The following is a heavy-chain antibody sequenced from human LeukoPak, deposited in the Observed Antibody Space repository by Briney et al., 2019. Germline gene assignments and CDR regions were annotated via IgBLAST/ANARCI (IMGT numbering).Heavy chain of an antibody. CDR1: GGSISSSNYY. CDR3: ARSSNVLLWFGELLNDFDY. Sequence: SETLSLTCTVSGGSISSSNYYWGWIRQPPGKGLEWIGSIYYSGSTYYNPSLKSRVTISVDTSKNQFSLKLSSVTAADTAVYYCARSSNVLLWFGELLNDFDYWGQGTLVTVSS. D-gene: IGHD3-10*01. J-gene: IGHJ4*02. V-gene: IGHV4-39*07. CDR2: IYYSGST.